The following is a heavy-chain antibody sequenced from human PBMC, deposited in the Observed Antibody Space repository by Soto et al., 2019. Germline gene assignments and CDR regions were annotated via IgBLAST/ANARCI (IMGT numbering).Heavy chain of an antibody. V-gene: IGHV2-5*01. CDR1: GFSLTTTGEG. Sequence: GSGPTLVNPTQTLTLTCAFSGFSLTTTGEGVAWIRQSPGKALEWLALIYWNDDRRYSPSLKSRPTVTRDTSKDQVVLTLTNMDPVDSGTYFCAHRSHLNIFGTSGYIFDNWGQGTPVTVSS. J-gene: IGHJ4*02. CDR3: AHRSHLNIFGTSGYIFDN. CDR2: IYWNDDR. D-gene: IGHD3-22*01.